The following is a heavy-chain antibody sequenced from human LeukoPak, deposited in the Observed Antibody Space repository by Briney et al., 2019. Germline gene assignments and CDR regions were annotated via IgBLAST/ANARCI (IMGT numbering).Heavy chain of an antibody. CDR2: INHSGST. CDR3: ARSGSYYGSGSYYRWDY. D-gene: IGHD3-10*01. V-gene: IGHV4-34*01. CDR1: GGSFSGYY. Sequence: SETLSLTCAVYGGSFSGYYWSWIRQPPGKGLEWIGEINHSGSTNYNPSLKSRVTISVDTSKNQFSLKLSSVTAADTAVYYCARSGSYYGSGSYYRWDYWGQGTLVTVSS. J-gene: IGHJ4*02.